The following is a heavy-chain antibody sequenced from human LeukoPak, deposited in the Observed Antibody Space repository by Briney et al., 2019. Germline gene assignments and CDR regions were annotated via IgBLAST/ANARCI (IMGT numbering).Heavy chain of an antibody. CDR1: GFTFSSYA. Sequence: GGSLRLSCAASGFTFSSYAMSWVRQAPGKGLEWVSAISGSGGSTYYADSAKGRFTISRDNSKNTLYLQMNSLRAEDTAVYYCAKDRLGYCSGGSCYYFDYWGQGTLVTVSS. CDR3: AKDRLGYCSGGSCYYFDY. J-gene: IGHJ4*02. V-gene: IGHV3-23*01. D-gene: IGHD2-15*01. CDR2: ISGSGGST.